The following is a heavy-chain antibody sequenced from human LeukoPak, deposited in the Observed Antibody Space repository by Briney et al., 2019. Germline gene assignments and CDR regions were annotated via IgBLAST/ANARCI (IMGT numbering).Heavy chain of an antibody. J-gene: IGHJ4*02. D-gene: IGHD1-20*01. Sequence: GASVKVSCKASGYTFPGYYMHWVPQAPGQGLEWMGWINPNSGGTNYAQKFQGRVTMTRDTPISTAYMELSRLRSDDTAVYYCARVITGSLTPYDYWGQGTLVTVSS. CDR2: INPNSGGT. CDR3: ARVITGSLTPYDY. V-gene: IGHV1-2*02. CDR1: GYTFPGYY.